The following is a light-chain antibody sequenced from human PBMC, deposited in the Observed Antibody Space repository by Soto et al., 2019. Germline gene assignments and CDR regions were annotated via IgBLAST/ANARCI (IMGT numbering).Light chain of an antibody. J-gene: IGKJ1*01. Sequence: EIVLTQSPATLSLSPGERATLSCRASQSVSSYLAWYQQKPGQAPRLLIYDASNRATGIPARFSGSGSGTDFTLTISGLEPEDFAVYYCQQRSNWPKTFGQGTKVEFK. CDR2: DAS. CDR1: QSVSSY. V-gene: IGKV3-11*01. CDR3: QQRSNWPKT.